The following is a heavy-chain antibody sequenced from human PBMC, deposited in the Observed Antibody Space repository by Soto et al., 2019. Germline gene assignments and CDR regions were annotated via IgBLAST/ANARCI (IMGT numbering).Heavy chain of an antibody. CDR1: GFTFSSYA. CDR3: ARDTAAMVTVHFYYGMDV. D-gene: IGHD5-18*01. Sequence: QVQLVESGGGVVQPGRSLRLSCAASGFTFSSYAMHWVRQAPGKGLEWVAVISYDGSNKYYADSVKGRFTISRDNSKNTLYLQMNSLRAEDTAVYYCARDTAAMVTVHFYYGMDVWGQGTTVTVSS. V-gene: IGHV3-30-3*01. CDR2: ISYDGSNK. J-gene: IGHJ6*02.